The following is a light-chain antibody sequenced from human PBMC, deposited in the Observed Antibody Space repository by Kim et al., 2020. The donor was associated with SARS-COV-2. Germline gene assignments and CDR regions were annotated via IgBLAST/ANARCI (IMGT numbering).Light chain of an antibody. J-gene: IGKJ4*01. CDR2: DAS. CDR3: QQYNSYPALT. CDR1: ETINNW. V-gene: IGKV1-5*01. Sequence: DIQLTQSPSTLSASVGDRVTLTCRASETINNWLAWYQQKPGKAPKLLVRDASNVEDGVPSTFMGSGSGTEFTLTITSLQPDDFATYYCQQYNSYPALTFGGGTKVDIK.